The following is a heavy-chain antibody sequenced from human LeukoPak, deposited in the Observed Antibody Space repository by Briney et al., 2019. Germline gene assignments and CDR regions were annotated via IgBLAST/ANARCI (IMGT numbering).Heavy chain of an antibody. V-gene: IGHV1-2*02. CDR1: GYTFTGYY. D-gene: IGHD2-2*01. CDR3: AREGVVVPAAPAWFDP. J-gene: IGHJ5*02. Sequence: ASVKVSCKASGYTFTGYYMHWVRQAPGQGLEWMRWINPNSGGTNYAQKFQGRVTMTRDTSISTAYMELSRLRSDDTAVYYCAREGVVVPAAPAWFDPWGQGTLVTVSS. CDR2: INPNSGGT.